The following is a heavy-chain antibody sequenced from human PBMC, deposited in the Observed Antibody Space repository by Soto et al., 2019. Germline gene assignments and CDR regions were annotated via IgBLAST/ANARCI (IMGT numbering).Heavy chain of an antibody. CDR2: VYHSGDT. D-gene: IGHD3-9*01. V-gene: IGHV4-4*02. Sequence: QVQLQESGPGLVKPSGTLSLTCAVSGGSISTSNWWAWVRQSPGKGLEWLGEVYHSGDTNYNPSLQSRGTGSVDYPQNQFSLKLTSVTAADTAVYFCARSRYFDWLPLDSWGQGTLVTVSS. CDR3: ARSRYFDWLPLDS. CDR1: GGSISTSNW. J-gene: IGHJ4*02.